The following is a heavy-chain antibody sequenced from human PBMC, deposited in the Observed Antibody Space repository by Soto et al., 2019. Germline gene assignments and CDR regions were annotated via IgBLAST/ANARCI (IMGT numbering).Heavy chain of an antibody. CDR1: GFPFSGYW. CDR2: INSDGSTI. J-gene: IGHJ6*02. V-gene: IGHV3-74*01. CDR3: ARVRTEAKIDSGSYYVSYYYYGMDV. Sequence: GGSLRLSCLASGFPFSGYWMHWVRQAPGKGLVWVSRINSDGSTINYADSVKGRFTISRDNAANTLFLQMSSLRDEDTAVYYCARVRTEAKIDSGSYYVSYYYYGMDVWGQGTTVTVS. D-gene: IGHD1-26*01.